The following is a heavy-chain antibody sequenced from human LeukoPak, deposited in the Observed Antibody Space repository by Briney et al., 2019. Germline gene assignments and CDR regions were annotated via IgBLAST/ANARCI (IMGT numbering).Heavy chain of an antibody. CDR1: GFPFSNYW. Sequence: GGSLRLSCAASGFPFSNYWMHWVRQDPGKGLVWVSFINPDGSTTNYADSVKGRFTISRDNAKNALYLQMNSLRAEDTAVYYCAKDLHYGSADYWGQGTLVTVSS. CDR3: AKDLHYGSADY. J-gene: IGHJ4*02. CDR2: INPDGSTT. D-gene: IGHD3-10*01. V-gene: IGHV3-74*01.